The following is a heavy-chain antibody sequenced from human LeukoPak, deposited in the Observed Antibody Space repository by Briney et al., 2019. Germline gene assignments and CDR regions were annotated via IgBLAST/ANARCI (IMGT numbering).Heavy chain of an antibody. CDR2: ISAYNGNT. J-gene: IGHJ4*02. CDR3: ARILYGDYLFDY. CDR1: GYTFTSYG. V-gene: IGHV1-18*04. D-gene: IGHD4-17*01. Sequence: ASVKVSCKASGYTFTSYGISWVRQAPGQGLEWMGWISAYNGNTNYAQKLQGRVTMTTDTSTSTAYMELRSLRSDDTAVYYCARILYGDYLFDYWAREPWSPSPQ.